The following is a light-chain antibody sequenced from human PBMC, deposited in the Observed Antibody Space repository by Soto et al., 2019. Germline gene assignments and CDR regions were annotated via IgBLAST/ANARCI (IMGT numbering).Light chain of an antibody. CDR2: SNN. J-gene: IGLJ1*01. V-gene: IGLV1-47*02. CDR3: AAWDDSLSGYV. CDR1: SSNIGSNY. Sequence: QSVLTQPPSASGTPGQRVTISCSGSSSNIGSNYLYWYQQLPGTAPKLLIYSNNQRPSGVPDRFSGSKSGTSASLAISGLRSEDEAEYYCAAWDDSLSGYVFGTGTKLTVL.